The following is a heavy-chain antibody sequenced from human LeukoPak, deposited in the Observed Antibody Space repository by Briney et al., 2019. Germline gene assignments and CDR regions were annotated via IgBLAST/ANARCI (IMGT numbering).Heavy chain of an antibody. CDR2: INPNSGGT. CDR3: ARRPYSHPFDY. J-gene: IGHJ4*02. CDR1: GYTFTGYY. Sequence: ASVKVSCKASGYTFTGYYMHWVRQAPGQGLEWMGWINPNSGGTNYAQKFQGGVTMTRDTSISTAYMELSRLRSDDTDVYYCARRPYSHPFDYWGQGTLVTVAS. D-gene: IGHD2-21*01. V-gene: IGHV1-2*02.